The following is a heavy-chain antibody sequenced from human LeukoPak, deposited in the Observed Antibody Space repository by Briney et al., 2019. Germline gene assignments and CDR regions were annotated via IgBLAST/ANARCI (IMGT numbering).Heavy chain of an antibody. Sequence: SETLSLTCPVSGDSIGHYYWSWIRQPPGKALEWIGCIFPSGSTNSNPSLKSRVTVSLDTSKTQFSLKLTSVTAADTAVYYCARGRRDGYSFYWYFDLWGRGTLATVSS. CDR2: IFPSGST. J-gene: IGHJ2*01. D-gene: IGHD5-24*01. V-gene: IGHV4-4*09. CDR3: ARGRRDGYSFYWYFDL. CDR1: GDSIGHYY.